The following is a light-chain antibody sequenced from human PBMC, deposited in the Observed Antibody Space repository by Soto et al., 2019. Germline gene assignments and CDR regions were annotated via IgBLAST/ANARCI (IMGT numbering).Light chain of an antibody. V-gene: IGKV1-39*01. CDR1: QSISSY. Sequence: DIQMTQSPSSLSASVGDRVTITCRASQSISSYLNWYQQKPGKAPKLLIYGASSLQSGVPSRVSGSGSGTNFTLTISNLTPEDFATYYCQQSYSTLYTFCQGTKREIK. J-gene: IGKJ2*01. CDR2: GAS. CDR3: QQSYSTLYT.